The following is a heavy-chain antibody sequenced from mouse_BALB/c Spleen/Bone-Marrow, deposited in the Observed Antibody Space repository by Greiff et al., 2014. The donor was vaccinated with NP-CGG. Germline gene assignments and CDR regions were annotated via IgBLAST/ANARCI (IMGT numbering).Heavy chain of an antibody. Sequence: LEESGAELVKPGASVKLSCKTSGYTFTNYRIKWVKQRPGQGLGWIGEIFPGTGTTFYNEKFKGKATLTIDTSSSTAYMQLSSLTSEDSAVYFCARHYYGSSDAMDYWGQGTSVTVSS. CDR1: GYTFTNYR. V-gene: IGHV1S132*01. CDR3: ARHYYGSSDAMDY. J-gene: IGHJ4*01. CDR2: IFPGTGTT. D-gene: IGHD1-1*01.